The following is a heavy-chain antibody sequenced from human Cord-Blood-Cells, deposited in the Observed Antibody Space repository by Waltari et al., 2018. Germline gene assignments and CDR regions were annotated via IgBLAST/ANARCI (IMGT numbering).Heavy chain of an antibody. CDR1: GCSVSTGCYG. D-gene: IGHD6-13*01. CDR2: IYDSGST. V-gene: IGHV4-61*01. Sequence: AHLQEAGPGLLKPSETLSLTSTLSGCSVSTGCYGFPWLLQTPGKGLGWIGYIYDSGSTNYNPSLKSRVTISVDTSKNQFSLKLSSVAAADTAVYYGARDRGRSSWATFDYWGQGTLVTVSS. CDR3: ARDRGRSSWATFDY. J-gene: IGHJ4*02.